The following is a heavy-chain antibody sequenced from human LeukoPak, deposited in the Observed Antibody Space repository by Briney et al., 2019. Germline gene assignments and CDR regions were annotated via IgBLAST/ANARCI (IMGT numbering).Heavy chain of an antibody. CDR1: GFTFSSYS. J-gene: IGHJ4*02. V-gene: IGHV3-48*04. CDR3: ATISSFLPYRGYAN. Sequence: QAGGSLRLSCAASGFTFSSYSMNWVRQAPGKGLEWVSYISSSSSTIYYADSVKGRFTISRDNAKNSLYLEMNSLRAEDTAVYYCATISSFLPYRGYANWGQGTLGTVSS. CDR2: ISSSSSTI. D-gene: IGHD6-25*01.